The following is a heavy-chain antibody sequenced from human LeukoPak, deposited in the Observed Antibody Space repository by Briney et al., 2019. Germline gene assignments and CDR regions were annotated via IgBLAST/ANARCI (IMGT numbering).Heavy chain of an antibody. V-gene: IGHV5-51*01. D-gene: IGHD2-15*01. CDR3: ASASGGSQGKVFDY. CDR1: GYSFTSYR. J-gene: IGHJ4*02. Sequence: GDSLKISCTVSGYSFTSYRIAWVRQMPGKGLEWMGIIYPGDSDTTYSPSFQGQVTISADKSISTAYLQWSSLKASDTAMYYCASASGGSQGKVFDYWGQGTLVTVSS. CDR2: IYPGDSDT.